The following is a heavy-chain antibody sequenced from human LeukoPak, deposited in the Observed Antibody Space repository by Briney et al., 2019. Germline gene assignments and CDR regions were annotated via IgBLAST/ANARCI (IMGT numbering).Heavy chain of an antibody. CDR2: ISSNGGST. Sequence: GGSLRLSCAASGFTFSSYAMHRVRQAPGKGLEYVSAISSNGGSTYYANSVKGRFTISRDNSKNTLYLQMGSLRAEDMAVYYCARDPGEAAPAYYYYMDVWGKGTTVTVSS. V-gene: IGHV3-64*01. D-gene: IGHD3-10*01. CDR3: ARDPGEAAPAYYYYMDV. CDR1: GFTFSSYA. J-gene: IGHJ6*03.